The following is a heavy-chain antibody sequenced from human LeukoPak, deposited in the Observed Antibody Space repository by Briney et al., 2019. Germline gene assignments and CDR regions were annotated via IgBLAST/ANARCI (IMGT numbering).Heavy chain of an antibody. V-gene: IGHV3-21*01. Sequence: GGSLRLSCAASGFTFSSYSMNWVRQAPGKGLEWVSSISSSSSYIYYADSVKGRFTISRDNAKNSLYLQMNSLRAEDTAVYYCARAYDILTGGDFDYWGQGTLVTVSS. D-gene: IGHD3-9*01. J-gene: IGHJ4*02. CDR1: GFTFSSYS. CDR3: ARAYDILTGGDFDY. CDR2: ISSSSSYI.